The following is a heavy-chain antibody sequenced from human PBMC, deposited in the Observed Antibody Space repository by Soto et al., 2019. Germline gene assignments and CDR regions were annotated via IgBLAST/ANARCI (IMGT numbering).Heavy chain of an antibody. J-gene: IGHJ4*02. CDR1: GYTFTSYA. D-gene: IGHD4-4*01. CDR2: INAGNGNT. Sequence: QVQLVQSGAEVKKPGASVKVSCKASGYTFTSYAMHWVRQAPGQRLEWMGWINAGNGNTKYSQKFQGRVTITRDTSASTVYMELSSLRSEDTAVYYCAIIQEDYRVDYWGQGTLVTVSS. V-gene: IGHV1-3*01. CDR3: AIIQEDYRVDY.